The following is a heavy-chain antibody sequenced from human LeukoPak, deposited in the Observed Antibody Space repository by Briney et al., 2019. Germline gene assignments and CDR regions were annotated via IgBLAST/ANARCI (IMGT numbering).Heavy chain of an antibody. Sequence: ASVKVSCKASGYTFTGYYMHWVRQAPGQGLEWMGRINPNSGGTNYAQKFQGRLTMTRDTSISTVYMELSRLRPDDTAVYYCARSTLSGDSSGYYDAFDIWGQGTMVTVSS. CDR1: GYTFTGYY. V-gene: IGHV1-2*06. CDR2: INPNSGGT. J-gene: IGHJ3*02. D-gene: IGHD3-22*01. CDR3: ARSTLSGDSSGYYDAFDI.